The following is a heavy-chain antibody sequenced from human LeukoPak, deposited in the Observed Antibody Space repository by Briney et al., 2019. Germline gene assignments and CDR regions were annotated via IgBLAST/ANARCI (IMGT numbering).Heavy chain of an antibody. J-gene: IGHJ3*02. CDR2: IYASGNT. Sequence: PSETLSLTCTVSGGSITTDNYYWSWIRQPAGKGLEWIGRIYASGNTNYNPSLKSRITISVDTSKNQFSLRLTSVTAADTAVYYCARGFDSPMAFDIWGQGTMVTVSS. V-gene: IGHV4-61*02. D-gene: IGHD3-9*01. CDR1: GGSITTDNYY. CDR3: ARGFDSPMAFDI.